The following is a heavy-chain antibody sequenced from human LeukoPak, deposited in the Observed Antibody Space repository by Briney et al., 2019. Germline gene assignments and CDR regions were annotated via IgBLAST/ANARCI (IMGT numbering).Heavy chain of an antibody. D-gene: IGHD4-23*01. Sequence: ASVKVSCKASGYTFTNYAIHWVRQAPGQRLEWMGWISIGDDGTGYSQKFQGRVSISRAISASTAYMQLSSLKSEDTAIYYCAREPYGGNSYDYWGQGTLVTVSS. J-gene: IGHJ4*02. CDR2: ISIGDDGT. V-gene: IGHV1-3*04. CDR3: AREPYGGNSYDY. CDR1: GYTFTNYA.